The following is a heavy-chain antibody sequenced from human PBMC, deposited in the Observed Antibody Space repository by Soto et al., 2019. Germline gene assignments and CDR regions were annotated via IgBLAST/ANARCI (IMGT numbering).Heavy chain of an antibody. J-gene: IGHJ6*02. CDR1: GGSFYNYA. V-gene: IGHV1-69*06. Sequence: QVHLVQSGAEVKKPGSSVKVSCEASGGSFYNYAVTWVRQAPGQGLEWVGSINPIFDKPNFAQKFQGRHTISAEKSTSIADMELNSLTSGDTAVYYCARRTGLAARLASPAYYGLDVWGQGTTVIVSS. D-gene: IGHD6-6*01. CDR2: INPIFDKP. CDR3: ARRTGLAARLASPAYYGLDV.